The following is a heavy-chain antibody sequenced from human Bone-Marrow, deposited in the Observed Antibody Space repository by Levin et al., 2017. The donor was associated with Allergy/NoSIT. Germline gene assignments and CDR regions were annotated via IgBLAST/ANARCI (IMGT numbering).Heavy chain of an antibody. J-gene: IGHJ3*02. CDR2: INSNTGGT. CDR1: GYTFTGYH. Sequence: GASVKVSCKASGYTFTGYHIHWVRQAPGQGLEWMGWINSNTGGTKFAQNFQGRVTMTRDTSISTAYMELSRLGSDDTAVYYCARDDTGDPINAFDIWGQGTMVTVSS. CDR3: ARDDTGDPINAFDI. D-gene: IGHD7-27*01. V-gene: IGHV1-2*02.